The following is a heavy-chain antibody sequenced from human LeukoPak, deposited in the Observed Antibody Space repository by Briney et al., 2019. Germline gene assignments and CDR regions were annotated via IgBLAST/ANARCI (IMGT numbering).Heavy chain of an antibody. CDR2: INHSGST. Sequence: SETLSLTCAVYGGSFSGYYWSWIRQPPGKGLEWIGEINHSGSTNYNPSLKSRVTISVDTSKNQFSLKLSSVTAADTAVYYCARGLINPYYFDYWGQGTLVTVSS. D-gene: IGHD3-10*01. CDR1: GGSFSGYY. CDR3: ARGLINPYYFDY. V-gene: IGHV4-34*01. J-gene: IGHJ4*02.